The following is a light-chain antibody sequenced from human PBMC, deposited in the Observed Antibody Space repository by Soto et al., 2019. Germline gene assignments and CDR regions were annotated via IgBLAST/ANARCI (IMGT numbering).Light chain of an antibody. CDR3: QQRNIWPPVT. CDR2: GAF. Sequence: EIVLTQSPATLSLSPGERATLSLSASPSVTNFLAWYQQKPGQAPRLLIYGAFNRATGIPARFSGSGSGTDFTLTISSLEPEDSAIYYCQQRNIWPPVTFSQGTRLEIK. J-gene: IGKJ5*01. V-gene: IGKV3-11*01. CDR1: PSVTNF.